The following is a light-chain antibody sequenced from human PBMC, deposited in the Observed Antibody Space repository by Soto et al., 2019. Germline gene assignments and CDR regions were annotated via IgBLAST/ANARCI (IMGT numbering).Light chain of an antibody. Sequence: DIQMTQSPSSLSASVGDRVTITCRASQSISSSLNWYQQKPGKAPKLLIYAASILQSGVPLRFSGSGSGTDFTLTISSLQPEDFATYYCQQSYSTPYTFGQVTKLEIK. V-gene: IGKV1-39*01. J-gene: IGKJ2*01. CDR2: AAS. CDR3: QQSYSTPYT. CDR1: QSISSS.